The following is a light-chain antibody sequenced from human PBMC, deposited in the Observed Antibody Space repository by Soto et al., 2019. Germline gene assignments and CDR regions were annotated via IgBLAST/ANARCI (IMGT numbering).Light chain of an antibody. CDR3: TSYTSSSTVV. CDR1: TSDVGGYNY. V-gene: IGLV2-14*01. CDR2: EVS. J-gene: IGLJ2*01. Sequence: QSVLTQPASVSGSPGQSITISCTGTTSDVGGYNYVSWYQHHPGKAPKLMIYEVSNRPSGVSNRFSGSKSANTASLTISGLQAEDEADYYCTSYTSSSTVVFGGGTKVTVL.